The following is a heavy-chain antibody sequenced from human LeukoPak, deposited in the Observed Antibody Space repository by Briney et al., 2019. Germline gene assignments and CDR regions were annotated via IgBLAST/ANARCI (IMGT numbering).Heavy chain of an antibody. CDR1: GYTLTELS. V-gene: IGHV1-24*01. CDR2: FDPEDGET. CDR3: ARIFGFGGGYFDY. J-gene: IGHJ4*02. Sequence: ASVKVSCKVSGYTLTELSMHWVRQAPGKGLEWMGRFDPEDGETIYAQKFQGRVTMTADTSTDTVYMELSSLRSDDTAVYFCARIFGFGGGYFDYWGQGTLVTVSS. D-gene: IGHD3-10*01.